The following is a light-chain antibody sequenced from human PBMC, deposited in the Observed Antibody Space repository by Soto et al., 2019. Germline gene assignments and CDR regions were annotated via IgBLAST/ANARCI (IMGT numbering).Light chain of an antibody. CDR2: EVN. Sequence: QSVLTQPASVSGSPGQSIAISCTGNSSGIGTFNLVSWYQQHPGKAPKLIIYEVNKRPSGISSRFSGSKSGNTASLTISGLQAEDEADYYCYSFAGFNTQFRGVPTLTVL. V-gene: IGLV2-23*02. J-gene: IGLJ2*01. CDR1: SSGIGTFNL. CDR3: YSFAGFNTQ.